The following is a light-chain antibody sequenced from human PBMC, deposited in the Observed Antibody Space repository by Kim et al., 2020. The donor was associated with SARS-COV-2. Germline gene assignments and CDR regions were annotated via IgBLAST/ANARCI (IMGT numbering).Light chain of an antibody. J-gene: IGLJ2*01. CDR1: NLGSRS. Sequence: PGKTARIPSGGNNLGSRSVHLYQEKPVQAPVLVIYYDSDRPSGIPERFSGSNSGNTATLTISRVEAGDEADYYCQVWDSSSDHHVVFGGGTQLTVL. CDR2: YDS. CDR3: QVWDSSSDHHVV. V-gene: IGLV3-21*04.